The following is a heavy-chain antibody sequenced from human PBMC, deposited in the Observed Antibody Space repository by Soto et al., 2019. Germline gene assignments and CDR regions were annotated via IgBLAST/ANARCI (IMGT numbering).Heavy chain of an antibody. Sequence: ASVKVSCKASGYTFTSYGISWVRQAPGQGLEWMGWISAYNGNTNYAQKLQGRVTMTTDTSTSTDYMELRSLRSDDTAVYYCARDLYDSSGDAFDIWGQGTMVTVSS. D-gene: IGHD3-22*01. J-gene: IGHJ3*02. CDR3: ARDLYDSSGDAFDI. CDR2: ISAYNGNT. CDR1: GYTFTSYG. V-gene: IGHV1-18*01.